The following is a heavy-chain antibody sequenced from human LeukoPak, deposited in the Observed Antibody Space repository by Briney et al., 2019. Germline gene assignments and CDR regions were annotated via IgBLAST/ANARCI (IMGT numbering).Heavy chain of an antibody. Sequence: SETLSLTCAVYGGPFSGYYWSWIRQPPGKGLEWIGEINHSGSTNYNPSLKSRVTISVDTSKNQFSLKLSSVTAADTAVYYCARNLVATGIDYWGQGTLVTVSS. CDR2: INHSGST. J-gene: IGHJ4*02. V-gene: IGHV4-34*01. D-gene: IGHD5-12*01. CDR3: ARNLVATGIDY. CDR1: GGPFSGYY.